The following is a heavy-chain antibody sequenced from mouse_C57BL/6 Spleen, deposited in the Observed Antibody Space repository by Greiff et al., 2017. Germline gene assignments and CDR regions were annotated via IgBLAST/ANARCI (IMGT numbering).Heavy chain of an antibody. J-gene: IGHJ2*01. Sequence: QVQLQQPGAELVMPGASVKLSCKASGYTFTSYWMHWVKQRPGQGLEWIGEIDPSDSYTNYNQKFKGKSTLTVDKSSSTAYMQLSSLTSEDSAVYYWAIRGGYYSNYVFDYWGQGTTLTVSS. CDR3: AIRGGYYSNYVFDY. CDR1: GYTFTSYW. CDR2: IDPSDSYT. V-gene: IGHV1-69*01. D-gene: IGHD2-5*01.